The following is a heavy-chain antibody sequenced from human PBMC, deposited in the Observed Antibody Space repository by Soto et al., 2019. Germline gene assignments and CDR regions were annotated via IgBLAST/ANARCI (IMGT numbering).Heavy chain of an antibody. V-gene: IGHV3-30*03. CDR3: ARDRRLYYSDAFDI. CDR2: ISFDGSEK. Sequence: QVQLVESGGGVVQPGRSLRLSCAASGFTFSIDGMHWVRHAPGKGLEWVAMISFDGSEKYYTDSVKGRFHISRDSSKTTMYLQMDSLRVEDTAVYYCARDRRLYYSDAFDIWGQGTTVTVSS. CDR1: GFTFSIDG. J-gene: IGHJ3*02. D-gene: IGHD1-26*01.